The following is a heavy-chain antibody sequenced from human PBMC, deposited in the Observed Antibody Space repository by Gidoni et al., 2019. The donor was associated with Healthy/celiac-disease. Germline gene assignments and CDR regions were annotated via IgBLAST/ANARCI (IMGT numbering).Heavy chain of an antibody. CDR2: IRSKANSYAT. V-gene: IGHV3-73*01. Sequence: EVQLVESGGGLVQPGGSLKLSCAASGFTFSGSAMHWVRQASGKGLEWVGRIRSKANSYATAYAASVKGRFTISRGDSKNTAYLQMNSLKTEDTAVYYCTRMTTVTTDDYWGQGTLVTVSS. CDR3: TRMTTVTTDDY. D-gene: IGHD4-17*01. J-gene: IGHJ4*02. CDR1: GFTFSGSA.